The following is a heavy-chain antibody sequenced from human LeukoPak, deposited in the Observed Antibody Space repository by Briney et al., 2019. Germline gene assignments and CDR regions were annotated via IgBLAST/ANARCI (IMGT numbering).Heavy chain of an antibody. Sequence: GGTLRLSCAASGFTFSNHGMNWVRQAPGKGLEWLSGISPRGGGTYYADSVKGRFTISRDNSKNTLYLQMNSLRAEATAVYYCASDVYSSGWYYFDYWGQGTLVTVSS. CDR1: GFTFSNHG. CDR2: ISPRGGGT. D-gene: IGHD6-19*01. CDR3: ASDVYSSGWYYFDY. V-gene: IGHV3-23*01. J-gene: IGHJ4*02.